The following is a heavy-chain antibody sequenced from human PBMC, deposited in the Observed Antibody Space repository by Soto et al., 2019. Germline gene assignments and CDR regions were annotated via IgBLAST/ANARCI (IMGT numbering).Heavy chain of an antibody. Sequence: QVQLVQSGAEVKKPGASVKVSCKASGYTFTTYGITWVRQAPGQGLEWMGWISAYSGNTNYAQKLQGRLTGTTDTSTNTANMDLRSLRSDDTAVYYCARVVKAGDYGDYGRYYFDYWGHGTLVTVSS. D-gene: IGHD4-17*01. J-gene: IGHJ4*01. V-gene: IGHV1-18*04. CDR1: GYTFTTYG. CDR2: ISAYSGNT. CDR3: ARVVKAGDYGDYGRYYFDY.